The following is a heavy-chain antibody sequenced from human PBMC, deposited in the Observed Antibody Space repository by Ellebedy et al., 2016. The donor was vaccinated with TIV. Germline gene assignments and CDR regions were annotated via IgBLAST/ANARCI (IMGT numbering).Heavy chain of an antibody. Sequence: GESLKISCAASGFTFSSYAMHWVRQAPGKGLEWVAVISYDGSNKYYADSVKGRFTISRDNSKNTLYLQMNSLRAEDTAVYYCARDSEQWLVRGIDYWGQGTLVTVSS. CDR3: ARDSEQWLVRGIDY. CDR1: GFTFSSYA. V-gene: IGHV3-30-3*01. J-gene: IGHJ4*02. CDR2: ISYDGSNK. D-gene: IGHD6-19*01.